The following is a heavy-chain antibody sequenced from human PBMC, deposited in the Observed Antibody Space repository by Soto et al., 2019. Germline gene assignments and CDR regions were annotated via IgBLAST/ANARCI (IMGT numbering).Heavy chain of an antibody. D-gene: IGHD3-3*01. CDR1: GFTFSSYW. Sequence: GGSLRLSCAASGFTFSSYWMHWVRQAPGKGLVWVSRINSDGSSTSYADSVKGRFTISRDSAKNTLYLQMNSLRAEDTAVYYCARDFTYYDFWSGYRMDVWGQGTTVTVSS. CDR2: INSDGSST. J-gene: IGHJ6*02. CDR3: ARDFTYYDFWSGYRMDV. V-gene: IGHV3-74*01.